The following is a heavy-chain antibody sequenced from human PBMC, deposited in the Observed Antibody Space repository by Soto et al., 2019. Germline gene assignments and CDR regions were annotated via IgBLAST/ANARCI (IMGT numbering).Heavy chain of an antibody. CDR2: INHSGST. D-gene: IGHD6-13*01. Sequence: QVQLQQWGAGLLKPSETLSLTCAVYGGSFSGYYWSWIRQPPGKGLEWIGEINHSGSTNYNPSLKSRVTISVDTSKNHFSLKLSSVTAADTAVYYCARGKYSSRHFDYWGQGTLVTVSS. CDR3: ARGKYSSRHFDY. J-gene: IGHJ4*02. CDR1: GGSFSGYY. V-gene: IGHV4-34*01.